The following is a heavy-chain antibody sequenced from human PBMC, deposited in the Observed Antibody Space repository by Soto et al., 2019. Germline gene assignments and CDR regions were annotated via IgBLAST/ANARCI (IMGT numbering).Heavy chain of an antibody. CDR2: ISYDGSNK. V-gene: IGHV3-30*18. Sequence: PGGSLRLSCAASGFTFGSYGMHWVRQAPGKGLEWVAVISYDGSNKYYADSVKGRFTISRDNSKNTLYLQMNSLRAEGTAVYYCAKGTLSDYYDSSGYFNWFDPWGQGTLVTVSS. D-gene: IGHD3-22*01. CDR3: AKGTLSDYYDSSGYFNWFDP. CDR1: GFTFGSYG. J-gene: IGHJ5*02.